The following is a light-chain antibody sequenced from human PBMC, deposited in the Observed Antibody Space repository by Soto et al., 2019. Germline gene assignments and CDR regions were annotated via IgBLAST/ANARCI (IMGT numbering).Light chain of an antibody. CDR3: QQFRAFPQT. V-gene: IGKV3-20*01. CDR2: NSS. J-gene: IGKJ1*01. Sequence: EIVLTQSPGTLSLSPGERATLSCRASQSVRSNYLAWYQQKPGQAPRLLIYNSSTRATGIPDRFSGSGSGTAFTLTISRLEPEDFALYYCQQFRAFPQTFAKGTKVDIK. CDR1: QSVRSNY.